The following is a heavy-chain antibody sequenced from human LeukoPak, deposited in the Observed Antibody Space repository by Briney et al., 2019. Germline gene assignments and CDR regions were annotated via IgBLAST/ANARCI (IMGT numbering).Heavy chain of an antibody. J-gene: IGHJ3*02. D-gene: IGHD3-3*01. V-gene: IGHV3-48*03. CDR3: ARDTLTIFGVVIEAFDI. Sequence: PGGSLRLSCAASGFTFSSYGMNWVRQAPGKGLEWVSYISGSGSTIYYADSVKGRFTISRDNAKNSPYLQMNSLRAEDTAVYYCARDTLTIFGVVIEAFDIWGQGTMVTVSS. CDR2: ISGSGSTI. CDR1: GFTFSSYG.